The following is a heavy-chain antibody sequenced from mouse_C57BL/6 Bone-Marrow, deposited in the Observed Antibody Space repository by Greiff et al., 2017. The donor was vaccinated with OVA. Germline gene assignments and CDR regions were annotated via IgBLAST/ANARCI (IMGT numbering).Heavy chain of an antibody. J-gene: IGHJ1*03. Sequence: VQLQQPGAELVKPGASVKMSCKASGYTFTSYWITWVKQRLGQGLEWIGDIYPGSGSTNYNEKFKSKATLTVDTSSSTAYMQLSSLTSEDSAVYYCARFTTVVATGYFDVWGTETTVTVSS. D-gene: IGHD1-1*01. CDR2: IYPGSGST. CDR1: GYTFTSYW. CDR3: ARFTTVVATGYFDV. V-gene: IGHV1-55*01.